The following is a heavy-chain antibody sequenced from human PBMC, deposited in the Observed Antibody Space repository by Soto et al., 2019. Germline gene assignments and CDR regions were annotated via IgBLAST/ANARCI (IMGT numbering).Heavy chain of an antibody. Sequence: EVQVLESGGGLVQPGGSLRLSCAASGFTFSSYAMSWVRQAPGKGLERVSVISGSGGSTYYADSVKGRFTISRDNSKNTLYLQMNSLRAEDTAVYYCAKRGSGSYYDYWGQGTLVTVSS. V-gene: IGHV3-23*01. D-gene: IGHD3-10*01. J-gene: IGHJ4*02. CDR1: GFTFSSYA. CDR2: ISGSGGST. CDR3: AKRGSGSYYDY.